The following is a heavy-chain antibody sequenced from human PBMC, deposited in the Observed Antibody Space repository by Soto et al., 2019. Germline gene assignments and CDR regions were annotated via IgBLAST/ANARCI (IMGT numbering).Heavy chain of an antibody. CDR2: IIPILDTT. J-gene: IGHJ4*02. CDR3: ASGGTTVNRRFDF. Sequence: QVQVVQSGAEVKKPGSSVRVSCKASGGTSSSYAITWMRQAPGQGLEWMGGIIPILDTTDYAQKFQGRVTFTADESTSTVYMETSSLTSEDTAVYYCASGGTTVNRRFDFWGQGTLVTVSS. D-gene: IGHD4-4*01. CDR1: GGTSSSYA. V-gene: IGHV1-69*01.